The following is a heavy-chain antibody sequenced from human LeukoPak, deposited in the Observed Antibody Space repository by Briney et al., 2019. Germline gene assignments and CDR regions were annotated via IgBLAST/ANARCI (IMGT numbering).Heavy chain of an antibody. Sequence: SETLSLTCTVSGGSISTYYWSWIRQPPGKGLEWIGYVYYSGSTNYNPSLMSRVTISVDTSENQFSLKLNSVTAADTAMYYCARSANYGDSSWPTDYWGQGTLVTVSS. CDR2: VYYSGST. V-gene: IGHV4-59*01. CDR1: GGSISTYY. J-gene: IGHJ4*02. D-gene: IGHD4-17*01. CDR3: ARSANYGDSSWPTDY.